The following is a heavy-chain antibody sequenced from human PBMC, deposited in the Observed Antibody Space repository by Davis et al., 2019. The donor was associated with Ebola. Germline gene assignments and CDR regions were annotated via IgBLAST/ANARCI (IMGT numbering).Heavy chain of an antibody. V-gene: IGHV3-48*02. CDR2: ISSSSSTI. Sequence: GGSLRLSCAASGFTFSSYSMNWVRQAPGKGLEWVSYISSSSSTIYYADSVKGRFTISRDNAKNSLYLQMNSLRDEDTAVYYCARDGYYYDSSGYYTISMDVWGKGTTVTVSS. CDR1: GFTFSSYS. J-gene: IGHJ6*04. CDR3: ARDGYYYDSSGYYTISMDV. D-gene: IGHD3-22*01.